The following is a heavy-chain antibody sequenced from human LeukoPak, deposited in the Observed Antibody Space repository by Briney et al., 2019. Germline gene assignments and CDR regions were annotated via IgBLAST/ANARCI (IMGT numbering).Heavy chain of an antibody. V-gene: IGHV3-23*01. Sequence: PGESLKISCAGAEFTFSSYAMSWVRQAPGKGLEWVSAIVGSGLTTYYADSVKGRFTISRDNSKNTLYLQMSSLRDEETAVYYCAKDSTIFGAKTHFDYWGQGTLVTVSS. CDR1: EFTFSSYA. J-gene: IGHJ4*02. CDR3: AKDSTIFGAKTHFDY. D-gene: IGHD3-3*01. CDR2: IVGSGLTT.